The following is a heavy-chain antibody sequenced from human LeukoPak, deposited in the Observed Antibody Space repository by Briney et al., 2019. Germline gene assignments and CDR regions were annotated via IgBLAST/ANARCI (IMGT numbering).Heavy chain of an antibody. V-gene: IGHV3-66*01. D-gene: IGHD5-18*01. CDR3: ASLGYSYGNHHFDY. CDR2: IYSGGST. Sequence: XSXVRXAPGKXLEWVSVIYSGGSTYYADSVKGRFTISRDNSKNTLYLQMNSLRAEDTAVYYCASLGYSYGNHHFDYWGQGTLVTVSS. J-gene: IGHJ4*02.